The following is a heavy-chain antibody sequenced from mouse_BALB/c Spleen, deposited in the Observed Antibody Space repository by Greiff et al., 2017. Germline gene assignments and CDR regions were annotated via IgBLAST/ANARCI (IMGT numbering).Heavy chain of an antibody. Sequence: VKLVESGPDLVAPSQSLSITCTVSGFSLTSYGVHWVRQPPGKGLEWLVVIWSDGSTTYNSALKSRLSISKDNSKSQVFLKMNSLQTDDTAMYYCARLADYDDAMDYWGQGTSVTVSS. CDR1: GFSLTSYG. J-gene: IGHJ4*01. CDR2: IWSDGST. V-gene: IGHV2-6-2*01. D-gene: IGHD2-4*01. CDR3: ARLADYDDAMDY.